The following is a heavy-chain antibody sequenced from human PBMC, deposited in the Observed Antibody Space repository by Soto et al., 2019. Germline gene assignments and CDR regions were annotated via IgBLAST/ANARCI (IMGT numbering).Heavy chain of an antibody. Sequence: GGSLRLSCAASGFTFTRYSMNWVRQAPGKGLEWVSSISSTTNYIYYGDSMKGRFTISRDNAKNSLYLEMNSLRAEDTAVYYCARESEDLTSNFDYWGQGTLVNVSS. CDR2: ISSTTNYI. CDR3: ARESEDLTSNFDY. J-gene: IGHJ4*02. V-gene: IGHV3-21*06. CDR1: GFTFTRYS.